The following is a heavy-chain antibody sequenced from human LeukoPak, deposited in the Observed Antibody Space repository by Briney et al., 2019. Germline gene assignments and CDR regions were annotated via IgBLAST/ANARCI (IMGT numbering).Heavy chain of an antibody. CDR2: INHSGST. J-gene: IGHJ4*02. D-gene: IGHD3-10*01. CDR1: GGSFSGYY. V-gene: IGHV4-34*01. CDR3: ARRRSGSYYNWGNYFDY. Sequence: PSETLSLTCAVYGGSFSGYYWSWIRQPPGKGLEWNGEINHSGSTNYNPSLKSRVTISVDTSKNQFSLKLSSVTAADTAVYYCARRRSGSYYNWGNYFDYWGQGTLVTVSS.